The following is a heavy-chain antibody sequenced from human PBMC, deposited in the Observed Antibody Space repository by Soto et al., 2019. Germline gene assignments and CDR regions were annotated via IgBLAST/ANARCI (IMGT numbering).Heavy chain of an antibody. J-gene: IGHJ5*02. CDR2: IHHSGTT. CDR3: ARGGDNYDGSGYHYTALLAS. D-gene: IGHD3-22*01. Sequence: PSETLSLTCAVSGYSISSGYYWGWIRQPPGKGLEWIGSIHHSGTTYYNPSLKSRLTMSIDTSKNHFYLKLTSVTAADSAVYYCARGGDNYDGSGYHYTALLASWGQGTLVTVSS. CDR1: GYSISSGYY. V-gene: IGHV4-38-2*01.